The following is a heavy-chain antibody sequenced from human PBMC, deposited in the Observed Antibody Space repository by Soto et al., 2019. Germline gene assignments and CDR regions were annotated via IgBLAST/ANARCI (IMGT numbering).Heavy chain of an antibody. CDR1: GGTFSIYS. V-gene: IGHV1-69*13. Sequence: ASVKVSCKSSGGTFSIYSISWVRQAPGQGLEWMGGIIPIFGTANYAQKFQGRVTITADESTSTAYMELSSLRSEDTAVYYCARAPLVVPAAIVYYYYGMXVWGQGTTVXVS. D-gene: IGHD2-2*01. CDR2: IIPIFGTA. J-gene: IGHJ6*02. CDR3: ARAPLVVPAAIVYYYYGMXV.